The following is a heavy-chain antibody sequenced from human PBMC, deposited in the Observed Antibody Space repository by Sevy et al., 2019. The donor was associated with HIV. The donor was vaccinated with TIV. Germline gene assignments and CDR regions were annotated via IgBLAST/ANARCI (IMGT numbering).Heavy chain of an antibody. CDR3: TRVQGTISAFYYFGMDV. V-gene: IGHV3-49*04. J-gene: IGHJ6*02. D-gene: IGHD3-3*01. CDR1: GFTFGDYA. CDR2: IRSKIYGGTT. Sequence: GGSLRLSCTASGFTFGDYAMSWVRQAPGKGLEWIGVIRSKIYGGTTEYAASVKGRFTISREDSKSSAYLQMNSLKREETAIYYCTRVQGTISAFYYFGMDVWGQGTTVTVSS.